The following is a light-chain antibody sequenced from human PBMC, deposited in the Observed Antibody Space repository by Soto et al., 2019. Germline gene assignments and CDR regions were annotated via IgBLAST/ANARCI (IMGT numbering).Light chain of an antibody. V-gene: IGLV1-44*01. Sequence: QSVLTQPPSASGTPGQRVAISCSGGSSDIGSNPVNWYLHLPGAALKLLIYRDNQRPSGVPDRFSGSKSGTSASLTISGLQSEDEADYFCSAWDDNIYGPVFGGGTKLTVL. CDR2: RDN. CDR3: SAWDDNIYGPV. CDR1: SSDIGSNP. J-gene: IGLJ2*01.